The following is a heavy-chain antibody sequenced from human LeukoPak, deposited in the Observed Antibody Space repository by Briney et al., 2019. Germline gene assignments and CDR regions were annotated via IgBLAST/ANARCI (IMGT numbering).Heavy chain of an antibody. J-gene: IGHJ6*02. CDR2: ISYAGSNK. CDR1: GFTFSSYA. CDR3: ARTLRGYSGYEIIYYYYYGMDV. Sequence: GGSLRLSCAASGFTFSSYAMHWVRQAPGKGLEGVAVISYAGSNKYYADSVKGRFTISRDNSKNTLYLQMNSLRAEDTAVYYCARTLRGYSGYEIIYYYYYGMDVWGQGTTVTVSS. V-gene: IGHV3-30*04. D-gene: IGHD5-12*01.